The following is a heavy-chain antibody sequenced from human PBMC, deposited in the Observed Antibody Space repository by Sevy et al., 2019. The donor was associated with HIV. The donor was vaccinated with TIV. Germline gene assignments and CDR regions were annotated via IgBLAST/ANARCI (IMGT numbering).Heavy chain of an antibody. J-gene: IGHJ4*02. CDR3: VRDRIAAAGGYFDY. V-gene: IGHV4-61*01. CDR1: GGSVSSGNSY. D-gene: IGHD6-13*01. CDR2: ISYIGST. Sequence: SETLSLTCTVSGGSVSSGNSYWSWIRQPPGKGLEWIGYISYIGSTNYNPSLKSRVTISVDTSKNQLSLRLSPLTAADTAIYYCVRDRIAAAGGYFDYWGQGTLVTVSS.